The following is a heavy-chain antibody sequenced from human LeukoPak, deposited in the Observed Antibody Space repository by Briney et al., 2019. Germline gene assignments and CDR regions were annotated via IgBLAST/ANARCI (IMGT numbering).Heavy chain of an antibody. CDR1: GGSISSYY. CDR3: ARDLDRATSTDY. Sequence: PSETLSLTCTVSGGSISSYYWSWIRQPPGKGLEWIGYIYYSGSTNYNPSLKSRVTISVDTSKNQFSLKLSSVTAADTAVYYCARDLDRATSTDYWGQGTLVTVSS. V-gene: IGHV4-59*01. D-gene: IGHD3-10*01. J-gene: IGHJ4*02. CDR2: IYYSGST.